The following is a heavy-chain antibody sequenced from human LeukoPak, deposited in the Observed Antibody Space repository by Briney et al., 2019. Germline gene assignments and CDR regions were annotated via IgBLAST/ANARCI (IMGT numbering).Heavy chain of an antibody. CDR3: ARARYFDY. V-gene: IGHV3-48*03. Sequence: TGGSLRLSCAASGITFRSAEMNFVRQAPGKGLEWLSYISSSGSTIWYADSVKGRFTISRDNAKNSLYLQMNSLRAEDTAVYYCARARYFDYWGQGTLVTVSS. CDR1: GITFRSAE. CDR2: ISSSGSTI. J-gene: IGHJ4*02.